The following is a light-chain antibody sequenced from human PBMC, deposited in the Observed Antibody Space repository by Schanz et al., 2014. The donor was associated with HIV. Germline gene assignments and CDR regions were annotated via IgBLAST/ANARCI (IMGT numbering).Light chain of an antibody. CDR2: GAS. Sequence: EIVMTQSPGTLSVSPGERATLSCRASQSISNTYLAWYQQKPGQAPRLLLYGASRRATGIPDRFSGSESGTDFTLTISRVEPEDYAVYYCQQYGSLPWTFGQGTKVEVK. CDR1: QSISNTY. J-gene: IGKJ1*01. V-gene: IGKV3-20*01. CDR3: QQYGSLPWT.